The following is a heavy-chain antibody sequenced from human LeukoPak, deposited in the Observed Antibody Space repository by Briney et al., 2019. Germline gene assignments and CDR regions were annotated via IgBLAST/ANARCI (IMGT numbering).Heavy chain of an antibody. CDR3: ARSPCSGGSCYSGADFGAFDI. V-gene: IGHV4-34*01. D-gene: IGHD2-15*01. CDR1: GGSFSGYY. CDR2: INHSGST. J-gene: IGHJ3*02. Sequence: SETLSLTCAVYGGSFSGYYWSWIRQPPGKGLEWIGEINHSGSTNYNPPLKSRVTISVDTSKNQFSLKLSSVTAADTAVYYCARSPCSGGSCYSGADFGAFDIWGQGTMVTVSS.